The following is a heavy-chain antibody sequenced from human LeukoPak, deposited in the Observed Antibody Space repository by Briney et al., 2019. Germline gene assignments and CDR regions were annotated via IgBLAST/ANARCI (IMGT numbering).Heavy chain of an antibody. CDR3: ARVTGDYCSSTSCYDGYFDY. D-gene: IGHD2-2*01. J-gene: IGHJ4*02. Sequence: GGSLRLSCAASGLTFSSYSMNWVRQAPGKGLEWVSYISSSSSTIYYADSVKGRFTISRDNAKNSLYLQMNSLRAEDTAVYYCARVTGDYCSSTSCYDGYFDYWGQGTLVTVSS. CDR2: ISSSSSTI. V-gene: IGHV3-48*01. CDR1: GLTFSSYS.